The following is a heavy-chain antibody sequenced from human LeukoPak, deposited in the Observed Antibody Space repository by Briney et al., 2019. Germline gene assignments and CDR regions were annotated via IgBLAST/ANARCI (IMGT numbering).Heavy chain of an antibody. Sequence: PSETQSLICTVSGGSISSYYWSWIRQPPGKGLEWIGYIYYSGSTNYNPSLKSRVTISVDTSKNQFSLKLSSVTAADTAVYYCARYSGSYSFDYWGQGTLVTVSS. CDR2: IYYSGST. V-gene: IGHV4-59*01. CDR3: ARYSGSYSFDY. D-gene: IGHD1-26*01. J-gene: IGHJ4*02. CDR1: GGSISSYY.